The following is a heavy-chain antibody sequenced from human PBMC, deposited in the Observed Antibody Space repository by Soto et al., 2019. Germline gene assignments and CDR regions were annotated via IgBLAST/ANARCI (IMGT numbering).Heavy chain of an antibody. D-gene: IGHD1-26*01. CDR2: IRYDGSDE. V-gene: IGHV3-33*08. CDR3: ARDGVGATTFFGFLDY. Sequence: QVQLVESGGGVVQPGGSLRLSCAASASIFKGHGMHWVRQAPGKGLEWVAIIRYDGSDEHYGDSVKGRFTISRDNSKNMLYLQMNSLRAEDTAVYYCARDGVGATTFFGFLDYWCQGTLVTVSS. CDR1: ASIFKGHG. J-gene: IGHJ4*02.